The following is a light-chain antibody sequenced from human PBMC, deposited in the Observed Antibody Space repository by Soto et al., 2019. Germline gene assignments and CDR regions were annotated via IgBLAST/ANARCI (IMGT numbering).Light chain of an antibody. J-gene: IGKJ2*01. V-gene: IGKV3-15*01. Sequence: EIVMTQSPATLSVSPGERATLSCRASQSVSSNLAWYQQKPGQAPRLLIYGASTRATGIPARFSGSGSGTEFTLTISILQSEDFVVYYCQQYNNWPPWYTFCQGTKLEIK. CDR3: QQYNNWPPWYT. CDR2: GAS. CDR1: QSVSSN.